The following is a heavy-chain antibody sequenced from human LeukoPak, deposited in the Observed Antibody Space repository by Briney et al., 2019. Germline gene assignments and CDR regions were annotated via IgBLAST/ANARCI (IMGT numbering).Heavy chain of an antibody. J-gene: IGHJ4*02. CDR1: GFTFSSYA. Sequence: PGGSLRLSCAASGFTFSSYAMSWVRQAPGKGLEWVSVIYNNDNAYYTDSVRGRFTISRDNSKNTLYLQMNSLRAEDTAVYYCAKTDNWNDDYFDYWGQGTLVTVSS. CDR2: IYNNDNA. CDR3: AKTDNWNDDYFDY. V-gene: IGHV3-23*05. D-gene: IGHD1-1*01.